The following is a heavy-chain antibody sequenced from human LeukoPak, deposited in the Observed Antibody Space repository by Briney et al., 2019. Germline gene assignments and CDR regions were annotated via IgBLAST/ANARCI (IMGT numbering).Heavy chain of an antibody. D-gene: IGHD6-19*01. CDR2: ISSSSSYT. CDR1: GFTFSDYY. J-gene: IGHJ4*02. V-gene: IGHV3-11*05. Sequence: GGSLRLSCAASGFTFSDYYMSWIRQAPGKGLEWVSYISSSSSYTNYADSVKGRFTIFRDNAKNSLYLQMNSLRAEDTAVYYCARESVAGIGQRAYYFDYWGQGTLVTVSS. CDR3: ARESVAGIGQRAYYFDY.